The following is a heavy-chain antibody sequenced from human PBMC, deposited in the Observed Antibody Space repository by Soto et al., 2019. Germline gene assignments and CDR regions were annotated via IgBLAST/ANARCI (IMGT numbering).Heavy chain of an antibody. D-gene: IGHD1-26*01. Sequence: GASVKVSCKASGYTFTSYYMHWVRQAPGQGLEWMGIINPSGGGTSYAQKFQGRVTMTRDTSTSTVYMELSSLRSEDTAVYYCALMGATNYFDYWGQGTLVTVSS. CDR2: INPSGGGT. J-gene: IGHJ4*02. CDR3: ALMGATNYFDY. CDR1: GYTFTSYY. V-gene: IGHV1-46*01.